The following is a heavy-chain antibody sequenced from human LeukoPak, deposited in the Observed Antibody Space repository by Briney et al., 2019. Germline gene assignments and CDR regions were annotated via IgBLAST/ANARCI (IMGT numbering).Heavy chain of an antibody. CDR3: AREEANTRIHFDY. CDR2: INPSSGYT. J-gene: IGHJ4*02. CDR1: GYTFTGYY. Sequence: ASVKVSCKASGYTFTGYYIHWVRQAPGQGLEWMGYINPSSGYTNYAQKFQDRVTVTRDTPISTAYMELSRLGSDDTAVYYCAREEANTRIHFDYWGQGTLVTVSS. V-gene: IGHV1-2*02. D-gene: IGHD3-22*01.